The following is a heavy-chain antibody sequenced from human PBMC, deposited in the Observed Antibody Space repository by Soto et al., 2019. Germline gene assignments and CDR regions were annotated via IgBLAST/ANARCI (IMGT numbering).Heavy chain of an antibody. V-gene: IGHV3-15*01. CDR2: IKSKTYGGTT. CDR1: GFTFSNAW. D-gene: IGHD3-10*01. J-gene: IGHJ4*02. CDR3: TTPSYGSGSSY. Sequence: PGGSLRLSCAASGFTFSNAWMSWVRQAPGKGLEWVGRIKSKTYGGTTDYAAPVKGRFTISRDDSKNTLYLQMNSLKTEDTAVYYCTTPSYGSGSSYWGQGTLVTVSS.